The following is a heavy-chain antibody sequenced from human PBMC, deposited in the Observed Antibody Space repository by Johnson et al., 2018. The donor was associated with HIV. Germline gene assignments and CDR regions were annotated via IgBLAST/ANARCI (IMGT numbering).Heavy chain of an antibody. D-gene: IGHD1-14*01. J-gene: IGHJ3*02. CDR2: IRYDGSNT. Sequence: QMQLVESGGGVVQPGGSLRLSCAASGSTLNSYGMHWVRQAQGKGLEWVAFIRYDGSNTYYGDSMKGRLTISRDNSKTTLYLQMNSLRVEDTAVYYCATRDPTHRPGVFDIWGQGTVVTVSS. V-gene: IGHV3-30*02. CDR1: GSTLNSYG. CDR3: ATRDPTHRPGVFDI.